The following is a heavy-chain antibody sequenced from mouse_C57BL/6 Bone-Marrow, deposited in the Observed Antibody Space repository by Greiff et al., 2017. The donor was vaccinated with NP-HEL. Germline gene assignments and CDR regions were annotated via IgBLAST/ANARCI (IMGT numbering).Heavy chain of an antibody. D-gene: IGHD4-1*01. CDR1: GYTFTSYW. J-gene: IGHJ3*01. V-gene: IGHV1-72*01. CDR2: IDPNSGGT. CDR3: ARSPRGNWDLAWFAY. Sequence: VQLQQPGAELVKPGASVKLSCKASGYTFTSYWMHWVKQRPGRGLEWIGRIDPNSGGTKYNEKFKSKATLTVDKPSSTAYMQLSSLTSEDSAVYYCARSPRGNWDLAWFAYWGQGTLVTVSA.